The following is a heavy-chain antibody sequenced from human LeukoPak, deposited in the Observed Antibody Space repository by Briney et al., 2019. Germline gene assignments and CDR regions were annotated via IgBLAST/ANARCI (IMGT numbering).Heavy chain of an antibody. CDR1: GGSISSSSYY. D-gene: IGHD3-22*01. CDR2: IYYSGST. V-gene: IGHV4-39*07. J-gene: IGHJ4*02. CDR3: ARTRDSSGYRFDY. Sequence: SETLSLTCTVSGGSISSSSYYWGWIRQPPGKGLEWIGSIYYSGSTYYNPSLKSRVTISVDTSKNQFSLKLSSVTAADTAVYYCARTRDSSGYRFDYWGQGTLVTVSS.